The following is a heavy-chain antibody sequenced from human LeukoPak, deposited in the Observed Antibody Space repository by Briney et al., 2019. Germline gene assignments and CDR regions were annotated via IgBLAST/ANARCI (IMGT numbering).Heavy chain of an antibody. CDR3: ARRLTGRTIRPNNWFDP. D-gene: IGHD5-24*01. V-gene: IGHV4-39*07. Sequence: SQTLSLTCTVSGGSISSGSYYWSWIRQPPGKGLEWIGEINHSGSTNYNPSLKSRVTISVDTSKNQFSLKLSSVTAADTAVYYCARRLTGRTIRPNNWFDPWGQGTLVTVSS. J-gene: IGHJ5*02. CDR2: INHSGST. CDR1: GGSISSGSYY.